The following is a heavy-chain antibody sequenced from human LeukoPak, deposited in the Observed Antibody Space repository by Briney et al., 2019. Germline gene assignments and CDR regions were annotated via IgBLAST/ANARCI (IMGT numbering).Heavy chain of an antibody. V-gene: IGHV5-51*01. CDR2: IYPGDSDT. Sequence: GESLKISCKGSGYSFTSYWIGWVRQMPGKGLEWMGIIYPGDSDTRYSPSFQGQVTISADKSISTAYLQWSSLKASDTAMYYCARGPRIDDFWSGYGDMSGNWFDPWGQGTLVTVSS. CDR1: GYSFTSYW. J-gene: IGHJ5*02. CDR3: ARGPRIDDFWSGYGDMSGNWFDP. D-gene: IGHD3-3*01.